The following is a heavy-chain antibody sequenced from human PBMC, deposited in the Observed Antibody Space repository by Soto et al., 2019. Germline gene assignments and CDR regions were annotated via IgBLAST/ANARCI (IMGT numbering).Heavy chain of an antibody. CDR1: GYTFTTFA. Sequence: ASVKVSCKASGYTFTTFAIHCVRQAPGQGLEWMGWVNAGTGNVQYSQNFQDRVTFTRDTSASTAYMELSSLGFEDTAVYYCAEDTSGYYYWGQGTPVTVSS. V-gene: IGHV1-3*01. J-gene: IGHJ4*02. CDR3: AEDTSGYYY. D-gene: IGHD3-22*01. CDR2: VNAGTGNV.